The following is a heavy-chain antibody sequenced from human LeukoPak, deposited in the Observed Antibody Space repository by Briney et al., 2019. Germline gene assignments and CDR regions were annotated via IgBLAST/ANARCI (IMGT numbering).Heavy chain of an antibody. J-gene: IGHJ6*03. CDR2: IYYSGST. CDR1: GGSISSHY. V-gene: IGHV4-59*11. Sequence: SETLSLTRTVSGGSISSHYWSWIRQPPGKGLEWIGYIYYSGSTNYNPSLKSRVTMSVDTSKNQFSLKLSSVTAADTAVYYCAEGVGPYYSYMAAGAKGPRTPSP. CDR3: AEGVGPYYSYMAA. D-gene: IGHD3-16*01.